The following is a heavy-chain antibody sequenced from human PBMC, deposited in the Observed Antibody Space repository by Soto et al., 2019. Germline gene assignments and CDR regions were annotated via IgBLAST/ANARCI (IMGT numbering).Heavy chain of an antibody. CDR2: IYPGDSDT. Sequence: GESLKISCKGSGYSFTSYWIGWGRQMPGKGLEWMGIIYPGDSDTRYSPSFQGQVTISADKSISPAYLQWSSLKASDTAMYYGARQDQYFTTGVCLEYFQHWGQGTLVTVSS. J-gene: IGHJ1*01. D-gene: IGHD2-8*01. CDR1: GYSFTSYW. V-gene: IGHV5-51*01. CDR3: ARQDQYFTTGVCLEYFQH.